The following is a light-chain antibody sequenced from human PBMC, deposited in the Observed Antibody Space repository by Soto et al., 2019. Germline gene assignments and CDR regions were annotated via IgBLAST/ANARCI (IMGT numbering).Light chain of an antibody. CDR2: DAS. V-gene: IGKV1-5*01. CDR1: QTISSW. J-gene: IGKJ1*01. Sequence: DIQITQSPSTLSGSVGDRVTITCRASQTISSWLAWYQQKPGKAPKLLIYDASTLQSGVPSRFSGSGSGTEFSLTISSLQPEDFATYYCLCYITYPWTFGQGTKVDIK. CDR3: LCYITYPWT.